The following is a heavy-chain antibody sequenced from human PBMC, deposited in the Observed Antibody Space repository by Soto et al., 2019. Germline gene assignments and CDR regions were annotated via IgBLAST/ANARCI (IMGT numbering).Heavy chain of an antibody. D-gene: IGHD6-13*01. CDR3: AKDSPGIDLGY. CDR1: GFTCSSYG. CDR2: ISYDGSNK. V-gene: IGHV3-30*18. J-gene: IGHJ4*02. Sequence: QVQLVESGGGVVQPGRSLRLSCAASGFTCSSYGMHWVHQAPGKGLEWVAVISYDGSNKYYADSVKGRFTISRDNSKNTLYLQMNSLRAEDAAVYYCAKDSPGIDLGYWGQGTLVTVSS.